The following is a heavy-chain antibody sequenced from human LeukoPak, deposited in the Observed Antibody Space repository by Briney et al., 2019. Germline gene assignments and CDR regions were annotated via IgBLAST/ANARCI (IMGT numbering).Heavy chain of an antibody. CDR2: VSYSGST. J-gene: IGHJ4*02. D-gene: IGHD2-15*01. Sequence: PSETLSLTCSVSGGSINYHYGSWIRQPPGKGLEWIGSVSYSGSTNYNPSLDSRVTISLDTSKNQFSLKLSSVTAADTAIYYCARTLVVAAREPYFDYWGQGTLVTVSS. V-gene: IGHV4-59*11. CDR3: ARTLVVAAREPYFDY. CDR1: GGSINYHY.